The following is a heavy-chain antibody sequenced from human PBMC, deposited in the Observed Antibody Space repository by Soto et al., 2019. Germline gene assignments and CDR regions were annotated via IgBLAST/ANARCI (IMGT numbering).Heavy chain of an antibody. D-gene: IGHD1-1*01. Sequence: AAVKSSSKDSGCPFTSYDIYWVRQDTGQGLEWMGWMNPSTGNSGYAQKFQGRVTMTSDTSISTAHMELSSLSSEDTAVYYYASRAETNGWNGFDAVKYYFDFWGQGALVTICS. CDR1: GCPFTSYD. CDR2: MNPSTGNS. J-gene: IGHJ4*02. CDR3: ASRAETNGWNGFDAVKYYFDF. V-gene: IGHV1-8*01.